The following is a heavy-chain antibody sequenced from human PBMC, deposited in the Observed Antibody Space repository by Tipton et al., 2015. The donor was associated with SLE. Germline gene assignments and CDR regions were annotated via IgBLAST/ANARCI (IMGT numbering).Heavy chain of an antibody. CDR3: SRDRDYQLLFP. Sequence: SLRLSCATFGFNFGDYAMNWVRQAPGKGLEWVGFTRSNVYHGTTEYAASVKGRFIISRDNSKSIAYLEMNSLKIEDTAVYYCSRDRDYQLLFPWGQGTLVTVSS. D-gene: IGHD2-2*01. V-gene: IGHV3-49*04. CDR1: GFNFGDYA. J-gene: IGHJ5*02. CDR2: TRSNVYHGTT.